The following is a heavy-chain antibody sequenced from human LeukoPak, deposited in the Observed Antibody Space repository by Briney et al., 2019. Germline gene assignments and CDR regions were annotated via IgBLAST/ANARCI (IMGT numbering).Heavy chain of an antibody. CDR3: ARVGSYSSSSYYYYYMDV. J-gene: IGHJ6*03. Sequence: GGSLRLSCAASGFTFSDYYMSWIRQAPGKGLEWVSYISSSGSTIYYADSVKGRFTISRDNAKNSLYLQMNSLRAEDTAVYYCARVGSYSSSSYYYYYMDVWGKGATVTVSS. V-gene: IGHV3-11*01. CDR1: GFTFSDYY. D-gene: IGHD6-6*01. CDR2: ISSSGSTI.